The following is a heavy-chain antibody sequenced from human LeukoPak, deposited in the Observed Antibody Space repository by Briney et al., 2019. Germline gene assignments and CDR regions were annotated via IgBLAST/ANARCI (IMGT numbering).Heavy chain of an antibody. D-gene: IGHD3-22*01. J-gene: IGHJ4*02. CDR2: IYYSGST. CDR1: GGSISSSSYY. Sequence: SETLSLTCTVSGGSISSSSYYWSWIRQPPGKGLEWIGYIYYSGSTYYNPSLKSRVTISVDMSKNQFSLKLSSVTAADTAVYYCARADTYYYDSSGYYGIGYFDYWGQGTLVTVSS. V-gene: IGHV4-30-4*08. CDR3: ARADTYYYDSSGYYGIGYFDY.